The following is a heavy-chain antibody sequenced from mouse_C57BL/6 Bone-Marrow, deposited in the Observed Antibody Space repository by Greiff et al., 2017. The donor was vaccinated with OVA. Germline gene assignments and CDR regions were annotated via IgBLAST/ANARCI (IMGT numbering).Heavy chain of an antibody. V-gene: IGHV5-6*01. J-gene: IGHJ1*03. CDR3: ARHSNWNFDV. Sequence: EVKLVESGGDLVKPGGSLKLSCAASGFTFSSYGMSWVRQTPDKRLEWVATISSGGSYTDYPDSVKGRFTISRDNAKNTLYLQMSSLKSEDTAMYYCARHSNWNFDVWGTGTTVTVSS. CDR2: ISSGGSYT. D-gene: IGHD1-1*01. CDR1: GFTFSSYG.